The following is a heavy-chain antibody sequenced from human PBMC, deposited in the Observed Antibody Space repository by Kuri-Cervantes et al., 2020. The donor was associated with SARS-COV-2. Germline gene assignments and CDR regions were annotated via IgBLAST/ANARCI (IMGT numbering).Heavy chain of an antibody. CDR2: IYPGDSAT. V-gene: IGHV5-51*01. D-gene: IGHD2-2*02. CDR1: GYRFTTYW. CDR3: ARRSGVMANGPSSYTGLDV. Sequence: GESLKISCKGSGYRFTTYWIAWVRQMPGKGLEWMGIIYPGDSATKYSPSFQGQVTISADNYISTAYLQWTSLKASDSGIYYCARRSGVMANGPSSYTGLDVWGQGNTV. J-gene: IGHJ6*02.